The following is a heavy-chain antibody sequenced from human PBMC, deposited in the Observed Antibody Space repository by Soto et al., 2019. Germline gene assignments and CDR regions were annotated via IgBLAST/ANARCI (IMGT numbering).Heavy chain of an antibody. D-gene: IGHD1-26*01. Sequence: GGSLRLSCAASGFTFSSYAMSWVRQAPGKGLEWVSAISGSGGSTYYADSVKGRFTISRDNSKNTLYLQMNSLRAEDTAVYYCAKDRVLIVGTQYYFDYWGQGTLVTVSS. CDR1: GFTFSSYA. CDR3: AKDRVLIVGTQYYFDY. CDR2: ISGSGGST. J-gene: IGHJ4*02. V-gene: IGHV3-23*01.